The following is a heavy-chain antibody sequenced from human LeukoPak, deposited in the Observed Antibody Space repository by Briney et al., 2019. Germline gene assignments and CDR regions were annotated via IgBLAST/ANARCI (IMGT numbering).Heavy chain of an antibody. CDR2: ISGSGGRT. Sequence: GGSLRLSCAASGFTFSSYAMSWVRQAPGKGLEWVSGISGSGGRTYYADSVKGRFTISRDNSKNTVYLQMNSLRAEDTAVYYCARALLWFGEFTYGMDVWGQGTTVTVSS. CDR3: ARALLWFGEFTYGMDV. CDR1: GFTFSSYA. J-gene: IGHJ6*02. D-gene: IGHD3-10*01. V-gene: IGHV3-23*01.